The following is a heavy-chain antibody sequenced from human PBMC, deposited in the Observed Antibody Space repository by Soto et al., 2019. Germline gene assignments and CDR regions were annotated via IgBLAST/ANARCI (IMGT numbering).Heavy chain of an antibody. CDR2: ISGSGGST. Sequence: GGSLRLSCAASGFTFSNYAMSWVRQAPGKGLEWVSGISGSGGSTYYADSVKGRFTISRDNSKSTLYLQMDSLRAEDTAVFYCARHDGFSSGWIFDYWGHGTLVTVSS. V-gene: IGHV3-23*01. J-gene: IGHJ4*01. CDR3: ARHDGFSSGWIFDY. CDR1: GFTFSNYA. D-gene: IGHD6-19*01.